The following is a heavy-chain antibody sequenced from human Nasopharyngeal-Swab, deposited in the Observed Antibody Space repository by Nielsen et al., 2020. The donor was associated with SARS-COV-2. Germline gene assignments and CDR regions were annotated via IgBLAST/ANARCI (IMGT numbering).Heavy chain of an antibody. Sequence: GGSLRLSCTASGFTFSTNAMSWVRQAPGKGLEWVSTIGHIGPGMYYADSVRGRFTITRDDSKDTLYLQMNNLRAEDTAIYYCAKLFYYYYMDVWGTGTTVTVSS. CDR3: AKLFYYYYMDV. CDR1: GFTFSTNA. V-gene: IGHV3-23*01. CDR2: IGHIGPGM. J-gene: IGHJ6*03. D-gene: IGHD3-10*01.